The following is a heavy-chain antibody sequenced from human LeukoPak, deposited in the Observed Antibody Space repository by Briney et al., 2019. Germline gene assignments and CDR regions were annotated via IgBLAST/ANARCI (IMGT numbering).Heavy chain of an antibody. CDR2: IDYSGST. J-gene: IGHJ4*02. CDR3: ARAGSALLPFDY. V-gene: IGHV4-59*01. Sequence: SETLSLTCTVSGDSIRNYYWNWIRQPPGKGLEWIGYIDYSGSTNYNPSLKSRVTMSIDTSKNQISLKLSSVTAADTAVYYCARAGSALLPFDYWGQGTLVTVSS. D-gene: IGHD6-19*01. CDR1: GDSIRNYY.